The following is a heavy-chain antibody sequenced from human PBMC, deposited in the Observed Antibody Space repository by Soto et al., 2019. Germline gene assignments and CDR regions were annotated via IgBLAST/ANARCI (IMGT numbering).Heavy chain of an antibody. V-gene: IGHV4-59*01. J-gene: IGHJ4*02. Sequence: LSLTCTASGGSISNFCWSWIRQPPGKGLEWIGYISYSGNTNYNPSLKSRVSISVDTSKNQLSLNLTSVTAADTAVYYCARAPMVLSRSYFDSWGQGTPVTVSS. CDR1: GGSISNFC. CDR2: ISYSGNT. D-gene: IGHD2-8*01. CDR3: ARAPMVLSRSYFDS.